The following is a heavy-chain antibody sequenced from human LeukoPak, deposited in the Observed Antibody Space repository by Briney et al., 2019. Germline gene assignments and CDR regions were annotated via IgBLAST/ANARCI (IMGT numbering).Heavy chain of an antibody. CDR3: ARGEDDSLTQDAFDI. Sequence: GESLRISCKGSGYSFTSYWISWVRQMPGKGLEWMGRIDPSDSYTNYSPSFQGHVTISADKSISTAYLQWSSLKASDTAMYYCARGEDDSLTQDAFDIWGQGTMVTVSS. CDR1: GYSFTSYW. V-gene: IGHV5-10-1*01. CDR2: IDPSDSYT. D-gene: IGHD3-16*01. J-gene: IGHJ3*02.